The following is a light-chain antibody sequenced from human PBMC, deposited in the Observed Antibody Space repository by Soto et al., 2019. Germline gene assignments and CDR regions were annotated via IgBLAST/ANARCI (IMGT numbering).Light chain of an antibody. CDR1: QSISSW. CDR2: KAS. V-gene: IGKV1-5*03. J-gene: IGKJ1*01. CDR3: QQYKSYPCT. Sequence: DIQMTQSPSTLSASVGDRVTITCRASQSISSWLAWYQQKPGKAPKLLIYKASSLERGVPSRFSGSGPGTEFTLTISSLQPDDLGTDYCQQYKSYPCTFGQGTNVEIK.